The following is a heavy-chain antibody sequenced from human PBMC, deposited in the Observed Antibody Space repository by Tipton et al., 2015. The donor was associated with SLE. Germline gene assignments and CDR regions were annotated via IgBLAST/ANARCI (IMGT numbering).Heavy chain of an antibody. CDR1: GLTFDAYA. CDR2: ISWNSVTI. Sequence: SLRLSCAASGLTFDAYAMHWVRRAPGKGLEWVSGISWNSVTIGYADSVKGRFTISRDNAKNMVYLQMNSLRTDDTAVYYCTRTYDHHWGQGALVTVSS. J-gene: IGHJ5*02. D-gene: IGHD5-12*01. V-gene: IGHV3-9*01. CDR3: TRTYDHH.